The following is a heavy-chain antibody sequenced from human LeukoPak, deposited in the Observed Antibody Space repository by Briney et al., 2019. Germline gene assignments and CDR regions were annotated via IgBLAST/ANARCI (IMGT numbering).Heavy chain of an antibody. Sequence: SETLSLTCAVYGGSFSGYYWSWIRQPPGEGLEWIGEINHSGSTNYNPSLKSRVTISVDTSKNQFSLKLSSVTAADTAVYYCARGGPRGRRVITMVRGDNNWFDPWGQGTLVTVSS. V-gene: IGHV4-34*01. CDR1: GGSFSGYY. CDR3: ARGGPRGRRVITMVRGDNNWFDP. D-gene: IGHD3-10*01. J-gene: IGHJ5*02. CDR2: INHSGST.